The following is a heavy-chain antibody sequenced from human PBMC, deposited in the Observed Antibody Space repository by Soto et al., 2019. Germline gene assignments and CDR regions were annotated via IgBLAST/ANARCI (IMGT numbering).Heavy chain of an antibody. CDR2: IYYSGST. Sequence: QVQLQESGPGLVKPSETLSLTCTVSGGSISSYYWSWIRQPPGKGLEWIGYIYYSGSTNYNPSLKSRVTISVDTSKNQFSLKLSSVTAADTAVYYCASGLIGSGDYYYYYGMDVWGQGTTVTVSS. V-gene: IGHV4-59*01. J-gene: IGHJ6*02. CDR3: ASGLIGSGDYYYYYGMDV. CDR1: GGSISSYY. D-gene: IGHD2-21*02.